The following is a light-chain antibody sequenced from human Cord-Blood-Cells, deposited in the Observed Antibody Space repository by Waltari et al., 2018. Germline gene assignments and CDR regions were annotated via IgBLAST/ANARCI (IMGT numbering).Light chain of an antibody. Sequence: QSALTQPPSVSGSPGQSVTISCTGTSSDVGGYKHVSWYQQHPGKAPKLMIYDVSKRPSGVPDRFSGSKSGNTASLTISGLQAEDEADYYCCSYAGSYTYVFGTGTKVTVL. V-gene: IGLV2-11*01. CDR1: SSDVGGYKH. CDR2: DVS. CDR3: CSYAGSYTYV. J-gene: IGLJ1*01.